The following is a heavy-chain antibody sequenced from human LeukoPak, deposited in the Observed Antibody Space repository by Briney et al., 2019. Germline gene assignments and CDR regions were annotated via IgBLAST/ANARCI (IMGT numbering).Heavy chain of an antibody. Sequence: GGSLRLSCAASRFTFSDYYMSWIRQAPGKGLEWVSYISSSGSTIYYADSVKGRFTISRDNAKNSLYLQMNSLRAEDTAVCYCARDLMGIAYRGALYYWGQGTLVTVSS. D-gene: IGHD6-13*01. V-gene: IGHV3-11*01. CDR3: ARDLMGIAYRGALYY. CDR2: ISSSGSTI. J-gene: IGHJ4*02. CDR1: RFTFSDYY.